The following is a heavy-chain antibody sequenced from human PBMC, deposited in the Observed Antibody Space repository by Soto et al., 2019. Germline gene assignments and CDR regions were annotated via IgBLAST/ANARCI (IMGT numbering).Heavy chain of an antibody. CDR3: ARSVQIGITGTNYWLDP. V-gene: IGHV5-51*01. D-gene: IGHD1-7*01. Sequence: PGESLKISCKGSGYSFTSYWIGWVRQMPGKGLEWMGIIYPGDSDTRYSPSFQGQVTISADKSISTAYLQWSSLKASDTAMYYCARSVQIGITGTNYWLDPWGQGTLVTVSS. J-gene: IGHJ5*02. CDR2: IYPGDSDT. CDR1: GYSFTSYW.